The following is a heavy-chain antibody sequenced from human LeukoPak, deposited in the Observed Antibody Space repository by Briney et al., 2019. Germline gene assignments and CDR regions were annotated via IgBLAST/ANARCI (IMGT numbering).Heavy chain of an antibody. D-gene: IGHD7-27*01. CDR1: GFTFSTFS. J-gene: IGHJ4*02. V-gene: IGHV3-48*01. Sequence: GGSLRLSCAASGFTFSTFSMNWVRQAPGKGLEWISYISGGSDTIYYADSVRGRFTISRDNAKKSLYLRMNSLRAEDTAVYYCARDPPNWGFGLWGQGTLVTVSS. CDR3: ARDPPNWGFGL. CDR2: ISGGSDTI.